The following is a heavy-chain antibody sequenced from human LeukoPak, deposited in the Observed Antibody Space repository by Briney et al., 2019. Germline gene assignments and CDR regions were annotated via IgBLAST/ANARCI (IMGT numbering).Heavy chain of an antibody. CDR3: AKEKDVEGYFDY. V-gene: IGHV3-30*04. CDR2: ISYDGSNK. CDR1: GFTFSRYG. Sequence: PGGSLRLSCAASGFTFSRYGMHWVRQAPGKGLEWVTAISYDGSNKYYADSVKGRFTISRDNSKNTLYLQMNSLRAEDTAVYYCAKEKDVEGYFDYWGQGTLVTVSS. J-gene: IGHJ4*02.